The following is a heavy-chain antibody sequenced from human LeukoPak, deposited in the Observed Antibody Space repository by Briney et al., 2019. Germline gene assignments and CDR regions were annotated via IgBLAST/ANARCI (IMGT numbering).Heavy chain of an antibody. V-gene: IGHV4-59*01. CDR2: IYYSGST. D-gene: IGHD3-22*01. CDR1: GGSISSYY. CDR3: ARAVAFGGYYDY. J-gene: IGHJ4*02. Sequence: PSETLSLTCTVPGGSISSYYWSWIRQPPGKGLEWIGYIYYSGSTNYNPSLKSRVTISVDTSKNQFSLKLSSVTAADTAVYYCARAVAFGGYYDYWGQGTLVTVSS.